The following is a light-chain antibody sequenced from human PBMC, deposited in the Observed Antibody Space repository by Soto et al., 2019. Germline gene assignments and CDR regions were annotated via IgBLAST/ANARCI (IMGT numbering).Light chain of an antibody. J-gene: IGKJ1*01. CDR2: GAS. CDR3: HQYGGWPQT. Sequence: EIVLTQSTDTLSLSPGERATLSCRASQRVSSSSLAWYQHKPGQAPSLLFYGASTRASGVPARFSGSGSGTEFTLTISSLQSEDFAVYYCHQYGGWPQTFGQGTKADIK. CDR1: QRVSSSS. V-gene: IGKV3-20*01.